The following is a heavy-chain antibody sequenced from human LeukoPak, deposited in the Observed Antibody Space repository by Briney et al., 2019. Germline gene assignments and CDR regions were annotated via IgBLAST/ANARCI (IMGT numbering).Heavy chain of an antibody. D-gene: IGHD3-22*01. CDR2: IYYSGST. V-gene: IGHV4-39*01. J-gene: IGHJ4*02. CDR1: GGSISSSSYY. Sequence: SETLSLTCTVSGGSISSSSYYWGWIRQPPGKGLEWIGSIYYSGSTYYNPSLKSRVTISVDTSKNQFPLKLSSVTAADTAVYYCARPYDSSGYWDYWGQGTLVTVSS. CDR3: ARPYDSSGYWDY.